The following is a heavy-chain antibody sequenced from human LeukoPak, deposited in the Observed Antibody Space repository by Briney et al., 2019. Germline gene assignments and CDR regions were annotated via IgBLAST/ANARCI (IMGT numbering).Heavy chain of an antibody. CDR3: ARDRVVPAAIISGMDV. J-gene: IGHJ6*02. V-gene: IGHV4-34*01. CDR2: INHSGST. CDR1: GGSFSGYY. Sequence: KPSETLSLTCAVYGGSFSGYYWSWIRQPPGKGLEWIGEINHSGSTNYNPSLKSRVPISVDTSKNQFSLKLSSVTAADTAVYYCARDRVVPAAIISGMDVWGQGTTVTVSS. D-gene: IGHD2-2*02.